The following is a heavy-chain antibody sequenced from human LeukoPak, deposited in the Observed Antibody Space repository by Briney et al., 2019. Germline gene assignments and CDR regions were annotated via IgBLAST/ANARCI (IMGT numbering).Heavy chain of an antibody. CDR2: INPNSGGT. CDR3: ARSDGYVPDY. V-gene: IGHV1-2*02. J-gene: IGHJ4*02. CDR1: GYTFTGYY. D-gene: IGHD5-12*01. Sequence: ASVKVSCKASGYTFTGYYMHWVRQAPGQGLEWMGWINPNSGGTNYAQKFQGRVTITRNTSISTAYMELSSLRSEDTAVYYCARSDGYVPDYWGQGTLVTVSS.